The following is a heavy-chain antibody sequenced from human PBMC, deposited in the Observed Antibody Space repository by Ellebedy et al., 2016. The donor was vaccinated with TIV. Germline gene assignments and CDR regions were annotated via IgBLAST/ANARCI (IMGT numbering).Heavy chain of an antibody. J-gene: IGHJ6*02. CDR2: ISAYNGNT. D-gene: IGHD1-26*01. CDR3: ARLVGATTYYYYGMDV. CDR1: GYTFTSYG. Sequence: AASVKVSCKASGYTFTSYGISWVRPAPGQGLEWMGWISAYNGNTNYAQKLQGRVTMTTDTSTSTAYMELRSLRSDDTAVYYCARLVGATTYYYYGMDVWGQGTTVTVSS. V-gene: IGHV1-18*01.